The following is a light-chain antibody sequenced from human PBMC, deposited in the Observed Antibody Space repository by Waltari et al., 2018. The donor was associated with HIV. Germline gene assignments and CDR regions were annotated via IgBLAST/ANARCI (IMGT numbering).Light chain of an antibody. CDR2: EVT. Sequence: QSALTQPPSASGSLGPSVTISCTGSSSALGAYDFVSWFQQHPHSAPKLLLYEVTRRPSTVSDRFSGSRSGNTAFLTVAGLQPDDEATYFCSSYGDSLRVLFGGGTNVTVL. J-gene: IGLJ3*02. V-gene: IGLV2-8*01. CDR1: SSALGAYDF. CDR3: SSYGDSLRVL.